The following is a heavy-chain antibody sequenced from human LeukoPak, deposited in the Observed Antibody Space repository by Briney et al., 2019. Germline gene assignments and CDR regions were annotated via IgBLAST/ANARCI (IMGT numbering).Heavy chain of an antibody. V-gene: IGHV3-64*02. CDR1: GFTFSTYA. Sequence: GGSLRLSCAASGFTFSTYAMHWVRQAPGKGLEYVSAISTNEDSTYYADSVKGRFTISRDNSKNTLFLQMGSLRADDMAVYYCARWGSISCYDYWGQGTLVTVSS. CDR3: ARWGSISCYDY. D-gene: IGHD2-15*01. J-gene: IGHJ4*02. CDR2: ISTNEDST.